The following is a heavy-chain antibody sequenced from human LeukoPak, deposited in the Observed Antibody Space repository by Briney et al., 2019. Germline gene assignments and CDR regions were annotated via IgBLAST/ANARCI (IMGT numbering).Heavy chain of an antibody. Sequence: PGGSLRLSCAACGFTFSSYGMSWVRQAPGKGLEWVSYISSSGSTIYYADSVKGRFTISRDNAKNSLYLQMNSLRAEDTAVYYCAELGITMIGGVWGKGTTVTVSS. D-gene: IGHD3-10*02. CDR3: AELGITMIGGV. J-gene: IGHJ6*04. CDR1: GFTFSSYG. CDR2: ISSSGSTI. V-gene: IGHV3-48*04.